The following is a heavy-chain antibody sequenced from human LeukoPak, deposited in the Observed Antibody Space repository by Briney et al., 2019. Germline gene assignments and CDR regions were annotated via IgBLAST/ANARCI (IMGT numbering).Heavy chain of an antibody. D-gene: IGHD5-12*01. CDR3: AKGPGARGHFNWFDP. J-gene: IGHJ5*02. CDR2: ISASGGFT. Sequence: GGSLRLSCAASGFTFSIHAMNWVRHAPGKGLEWVSSISASGGFTKYADSVNGRFTISRDNAKNSLYLHMNGLRGEDTAVYYCAKGPGARGHFNWFDPWGQGTLVTVSS. V-gene: IGHV3-21*01. CDR1: GFTFSIHA.